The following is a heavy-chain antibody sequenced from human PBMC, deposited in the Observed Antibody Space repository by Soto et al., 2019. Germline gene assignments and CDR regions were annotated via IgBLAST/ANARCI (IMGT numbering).Heavy chain of an antibody. Sequence: PTETLSLTCTVSGGSISSGDYYWSWIRQPPGKGLEWIGYIYYSGSTYYNPSLKSRVTISVDTSKNQFSLKLSSVTAADTAVYYCAGEVVAASRYNWFDPCGQGTLVTVSS. CDR2: IYYSGST. CDR3: AGEVVAASRYNWFDP. V-gene: IGHV4-30-4*01. CDR1: GGSISSGDYY. D-gene: IGHD2-15*01. J-gene: IGHJ5*02.